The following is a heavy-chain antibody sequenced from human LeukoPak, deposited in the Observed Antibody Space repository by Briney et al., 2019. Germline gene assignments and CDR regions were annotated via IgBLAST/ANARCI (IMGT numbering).Heavy chain of an antibody. CDR2: INAGNGNT. V-gene: IGHV1-3*01. CDR3: ARSTWKYYDSSPKKGFDY. CDR1: GYTFTIYA. D-gene: IGHD3-22*01. J-gene: IGHJ4*02. Sequence: ASVKVSCKASGYTFTIYAIHWVRQAPGQRLEWMGWINAGNGNTKYSQKFQGRVTITRDTSASTAYMELSSLRSEDTAVYYCARSTWKYYDSSPKKGFDYWGQGTLVTVSS.